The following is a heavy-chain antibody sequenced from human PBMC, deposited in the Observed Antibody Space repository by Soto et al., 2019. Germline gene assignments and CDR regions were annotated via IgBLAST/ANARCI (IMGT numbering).Heavy chain of an antibody. CDR1: GGSIGSYY. J-gene: IGHJ5*02. D-gene: IGHD1-26*01. CDR3: ATQEVGGSYVYTFDP. Sequence: SETLALTCTVSGGSIGSYYWSWIRQPPGKGLEWIESIYYSGSTYYNPSLKSRVTISVDTSKNQFSLKLSSVTAADTAVYYCATQEVGGSYVYTFDPWGQGTLVTVSS. CDR2: IYYSGST. V-gene: IGHV4-59*05.